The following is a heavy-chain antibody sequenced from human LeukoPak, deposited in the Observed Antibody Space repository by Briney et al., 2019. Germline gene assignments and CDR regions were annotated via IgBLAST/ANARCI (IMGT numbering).Heavy chain of an antibody. CDR1: GGSISSSSYF. CDR3: ARRNRWELLDF. V-gene: IGHV4-39*01. J-gene: IGHJ4*02. CDR2: IYYSGNT. Sequence: PSETLSLTCTVSGGSISSSSYFWGWNRQPPGKGLEWIGSIYYSGNTYYNPSLKSRVTISLDTSKNQFSLKLGSVTAADTAVYYCARRNRWELLDFWGQGTLVTVSS. D-gene: IGHD1-26*01.